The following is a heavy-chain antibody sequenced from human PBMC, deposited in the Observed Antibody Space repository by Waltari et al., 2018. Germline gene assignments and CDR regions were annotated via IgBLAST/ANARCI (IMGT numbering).Heavy chain of an antibody. Sequence: QVQLQESGPGLVKPSQTLSLTCTVSGGSISSGSYYWSWIRQPAGKGLEWIGRIYTSGGPTCNPSLKSRVTRSVDTSKNQFSLKLSSVTAADTAVYYCARGTGQYDFWSGYAYYFDYWGQGTLVTVSS. CDR3: ARGTGQYDFWSGYAYYFDY. V-gene: IGHV4-61*02. D-gene: IGHD3-3*01. J-gene: IGHJ4*02. CDR2: IYTSGGP. CDR1: GGSISSGSYY.